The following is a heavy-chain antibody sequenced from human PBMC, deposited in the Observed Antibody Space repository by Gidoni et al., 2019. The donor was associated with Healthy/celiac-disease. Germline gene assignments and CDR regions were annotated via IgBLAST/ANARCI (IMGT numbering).Heavy chain of an antibody. CDR2: IIPIFGTA. Sequence: QVQLVQSGAEVKKPGSSVKVSCKASGGTFSSYAISWVRQAPGQGLEWMGGIIPIFGTANYAQKFQGRVTITADKSTSTAYMELSSLRSEDTAVYYCARAGPDSSSWYSAWFDPWGQGTLVTVSS. CDR3: ARAGPDSSSWYSAWFDP. J-gene: IGHJ5*02. V-gene: IGHV1-69*06. CDR1: GGTFSSYA. D-gene: IGHD6-13*01.